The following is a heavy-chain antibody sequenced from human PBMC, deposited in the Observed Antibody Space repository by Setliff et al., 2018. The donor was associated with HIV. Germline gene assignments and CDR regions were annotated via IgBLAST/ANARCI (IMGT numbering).Heavy chain of an antibody. V-gene: IGHV1-3*01. CDR1: GYTFTTYT. D-gene: IGHD5-12*01. CDR2: INAGNGNT. Sequence: ASVKVSCKASGYTFTTYTIHWVRQAPGQRLEWMGWINAGNGNTKFSQKFQGRVTITRDTSATTAYMELSSLRSEDTAVYYCARGYSGYDSYYFDYWGQGTLVTVSS. CDR3: ARGYSGYDSYYFDY. J-gene: IGHJ4*02.